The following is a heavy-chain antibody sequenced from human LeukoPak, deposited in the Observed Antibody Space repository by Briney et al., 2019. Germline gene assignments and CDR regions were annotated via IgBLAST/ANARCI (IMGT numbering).Heavy chain of an antibody. J-gene: IGHJ4*02. V-gene: IGHV1-24*01. CDR3: ATVTSLGWYRTYYFDY. Sequence: GASVKVSCKVSGYTLTELSMHWVRQAPGKGLEWMGGFDPEDGETIYAQKFQGRVTMTEDTSTDTAYMELSSLRSEDAAVYYCATVTSLGWYRTYYFDYWGQGTLVTVSS. CDR1: GYTLTELS. CDR2: FDPEDGET. D-gene: IGHD6-19*01.